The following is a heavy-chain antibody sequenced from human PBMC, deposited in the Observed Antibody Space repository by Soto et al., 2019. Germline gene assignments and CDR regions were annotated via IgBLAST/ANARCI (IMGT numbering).Heavy chain of an antibody. CDR2: ISAYNGNT. V-gene: IGHV1-18*01. J-gene: IGHJ4*02. D-gene: IGHD3-10*01. Sequence: GASVKVSRKASGYTFTNYAISWVRQAPGQGLEWMGWISAYNGNTNYAQKLQGRVTMTTDTSTSSASMELRSLRSDDTAVYYCARAWFGDFVYYFDYWGQGTLVTVSS. CDR3: ARAWFGDFVYYFDY. CDR1: GYTFTNYA.